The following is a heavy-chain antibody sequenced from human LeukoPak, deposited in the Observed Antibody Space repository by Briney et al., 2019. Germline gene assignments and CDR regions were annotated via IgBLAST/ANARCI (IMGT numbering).Heavy chain of an antibody. Sequence: ASVKVSCKASGGTFSSYAISWVRQAPGQGLEWMGRIIPILGIANYAQKFQGRVTITADKSTSTAYMELSSLRSEDTAVYYCARTHSSGYYWVDIWGQGTMVTVSS. CDR2: IIPILGIA. J-gene: IGHJ3*02. D-gene: IGHD3-22*01. V-gene: IGHV1-69*04. CDR1: GGTFSSYA. CDR3: ARTHSSGYYWVDI.